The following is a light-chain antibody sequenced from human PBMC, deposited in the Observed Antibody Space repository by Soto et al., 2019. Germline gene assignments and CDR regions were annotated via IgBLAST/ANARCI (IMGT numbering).Light chain of an antibody. J-gene: IGLJ1*01. CDR1: SSDVGGYNY. Sequence: QSALTQPRSVSGSPGQSVTISCTVTSSDVGGYNYVSWYQQHPGKAPKLMIYDVSKRPSGVPDRFSGSKSGNTASLTIAGLQAEDEADYYCCSYAGRSSDVFGTGTKLTVL. V-gene: IGLV2-11*01. CDR2: DVS. CDR3: CSYAGRSSDV.